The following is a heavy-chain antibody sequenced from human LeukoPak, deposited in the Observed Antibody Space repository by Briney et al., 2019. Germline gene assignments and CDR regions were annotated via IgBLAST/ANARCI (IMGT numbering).Heavy chain of an antibody. J-gene: IGHJ4*02. V-gene: IGHV3-30*02. CDR3: AKSEESRYYYDTSSFDH. CDR2: IRYDGSHK. Sequence: PGGSLRLSXAAFGFTFSTYGMNWVRQAPGKGLEWVAFIRYDGSHKQYTDSVKGRFTISRDNSENTVYLQMNSLKPEDTAMYYCAKSEESRYYYDTSSFDHWGQGTLVTVSS. D-gene: IGHD3-22*01. CDR1: GFTFSTYG.